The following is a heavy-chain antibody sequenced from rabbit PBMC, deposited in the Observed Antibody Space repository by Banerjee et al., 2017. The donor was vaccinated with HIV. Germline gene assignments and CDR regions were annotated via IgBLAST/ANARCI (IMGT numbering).Heavy chain of an antibody. D-gene: IGHD2-1*01. CDR1: GFSLSSYW. J-gene: IGHJ4*01. Sequence: QEQLEESGGGLVTPGGSLTLTCTASGFSLSSYWICWVRQAPGKGLESIACIYAGDGSTYYASWAKGRFTISKTSSTTVTLQMTSLTAADTATYFCAREESDGGGHLKLWGPGTLVTVS. CDR2: IYAGDGST. V-gene: IGHV1S45*01. CDR3: AREESDGGGHLKL.